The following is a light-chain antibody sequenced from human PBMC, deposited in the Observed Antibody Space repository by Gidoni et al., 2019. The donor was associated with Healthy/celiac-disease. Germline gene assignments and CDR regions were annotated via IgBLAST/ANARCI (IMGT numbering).Light chain of an antibody. Sequence: DIQMTQSPSSLSAPVGDRVTITCRASQSISSYLNWYPQKPGKAPKLLIYAASSLQSGVPSRFICSGSVTDFTLTISSLQPEDFATYYFQQSYSTPRPFGQGTKVEIK. J-gene: IGKJ1*01. CDR2: AAS. V-gene: IGKV1-39*01. CDR1: QSISSY. CDR3: QQSYSTPRP.